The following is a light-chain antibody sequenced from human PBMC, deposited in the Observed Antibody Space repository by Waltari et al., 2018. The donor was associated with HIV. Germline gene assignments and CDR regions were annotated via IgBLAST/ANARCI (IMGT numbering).Light chain of an antibody. CDR1: QSASNTY. CDR2: GAS. V-gene: IGKV3-20*01. CDR3: QQYGSSLFT. Sequence: PGQRATLSCSASQSASNTYLAWYQQKPGQAPRLLIYGASSRATGIPDRFTGSGSGTDFTLTISRREPEDFAVYYCQQYGSSLFTFGPGTKVDIK. J-gene: IGKJ3*01.